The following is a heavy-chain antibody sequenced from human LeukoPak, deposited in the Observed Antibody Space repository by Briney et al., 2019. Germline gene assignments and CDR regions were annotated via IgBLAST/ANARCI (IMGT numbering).Heavy chain of an antibody. V-gene: IGHV3-74*01. Sequence: GGPLRLSCAASGFTFRNYWMHWVRQAPGKGLVWVSRIDNDGSSTIYADSVKGRFTISRDNAKSAVYLQMNSLRAEDTGVYYCARGGMAHAFDIWGQGTMVTVSS. CDR1: GFTFRNYW. CDR2: IDNDGSST. J-gene: IGHJ3*02. D-gene: IGHD2-8*01. CDR3: ARGGMAHAFDI.